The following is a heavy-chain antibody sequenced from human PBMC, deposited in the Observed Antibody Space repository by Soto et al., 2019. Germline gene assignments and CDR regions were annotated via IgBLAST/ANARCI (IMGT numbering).Heavy chain of an antibody. J-gene: IGHJ4*02. Sequence: AGESLKISCKASGYSFTNFWLGWVRQMPGKGLEWLGIIYPGDSETRYSPSFQGQVTISADRSISTAYLQWSSLKASDTAIYYCATQHPLDSSGWYNWGQGTLVTVSS. D-gene: IGHD6-19*01. V-gene: IGHV5-51*01. CDR1: GYSFTNFW. CDR2: IYPGDSET. CDR3: ATQHPLDSSGWYN.